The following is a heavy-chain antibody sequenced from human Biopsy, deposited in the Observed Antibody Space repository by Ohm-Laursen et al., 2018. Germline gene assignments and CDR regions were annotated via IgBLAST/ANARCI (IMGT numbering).Heavy chain of an antibody. J-gene: IGHJ5*02. CDR3: ARHPTGFWFDP. Sequence: SETLSLTCTVSGGSVSSGSYYWAWIRQPPGKGLEWIGSIFYSGIIYYNPSLKSRVSISVDTSKNQFSLNLNSVTAADTAVYYCARHPTGFWFDPWGQGTLVIVSS. CDR2: IFYSGII. CDR1: GGSVSSGSYY. V-gene: IGHV4-39*01.